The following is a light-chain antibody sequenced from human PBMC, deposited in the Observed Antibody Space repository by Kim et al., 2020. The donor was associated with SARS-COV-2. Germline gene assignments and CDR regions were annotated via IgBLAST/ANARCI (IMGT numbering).Light chain of an antibody. V-gene: IGLV2-14*01. Sequence: QSALTQPASVSGSPGQSITISCTGTSSDVGGYNYVSWYQQHPAKAPKLMISEVSNRPSGVSNRFSGSKSGNTASLTISGLQAEDEADYYCSSYSTITNVVFGGGTKVTVL. CDR3: SSYSTITNVV. J-gene: IGLJ2*01. CDR2: EVS. CDR1: SSDVGGYNY.